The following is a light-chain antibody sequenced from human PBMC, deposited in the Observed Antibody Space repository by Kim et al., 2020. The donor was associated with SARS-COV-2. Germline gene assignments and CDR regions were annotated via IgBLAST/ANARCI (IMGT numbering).Light chain of an antibody. CDR3: QQRGNWPLT. J-gene: IGKJ4*01. Sequence: EIVLTQSPATLSLSPGERATLSCRASQSVSSYLAWYQQKPGQAPSLLIYDASNRATGIPARFSGSGSGTDFTLTISSLEPEDFAVYYCQQRGNWPLTFGGGTKVDIK. V-gene: IGKV3-11*01. CDR2: DAS. CDR1: QSVSSY.